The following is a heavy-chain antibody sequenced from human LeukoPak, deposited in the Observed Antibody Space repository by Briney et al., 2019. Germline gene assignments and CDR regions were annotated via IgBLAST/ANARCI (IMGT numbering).Heavy chain of an antibody. CDR3: AKVEYSSSWYVGY. Sequence: GGSLRLSCAASGFTFSSYGMHWVRQAPGKGLELVAFIRYDGSNKYYADSVKGRFTISRDNSKNTLYLQMNSLRAEETAVYYCAKVEYSSSWYVGYWGQGTLVTVSS. CDR2: IRYDGSNK. V-gene: IGHV3-30*02. J-gene: IGHJ4*02. CDR1: GFTFSSYG. D-gene: IGHD6-13*01.